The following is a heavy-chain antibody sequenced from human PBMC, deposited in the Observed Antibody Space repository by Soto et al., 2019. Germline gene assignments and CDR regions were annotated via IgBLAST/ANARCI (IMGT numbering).Heavy chain of an antibody. CDR3: ATHGSNSGSYSEYVQY. V-gene: IGHV4-39*01. D-gene: IGHD1-26*01. CDR2: IYNSGKT. J-gene: IGHJ1*01. CDR1: GDSISSSSLY. Sequence: QLQLQESGPGLVKPSETVSLTCTVSGDSISSSSLYWGWIRQPPGKGLEWIGSIYNSGKTYYSPSLESRVTISVDTSKNLFPLRLVSGTAADTVVYYCATHGSNSGSYSEYVQYWGQGTLVAVSS.